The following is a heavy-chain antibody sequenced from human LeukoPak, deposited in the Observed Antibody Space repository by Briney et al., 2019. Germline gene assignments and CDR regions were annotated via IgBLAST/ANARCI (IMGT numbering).Heavy chain of an antibody. D-gene: IGHD5-12*01. CDR3: AISYDTRADYYYGMDV. Sequence: PGASLRLSCAASGFTFSDYYMSWIRQAPGKGLEWVSYISSSSSYTNYADSVKGRFTISRDNAKNSLYLQMNSLRAEDTAVYYCAISYDTRADYYYGMDVWGQGTTVTVSS. CDR1: GFTFSDYY. V-gene: IGHV3-11*03. J-gene: IGHJ6*02. CDR2: ISSSSSYT.